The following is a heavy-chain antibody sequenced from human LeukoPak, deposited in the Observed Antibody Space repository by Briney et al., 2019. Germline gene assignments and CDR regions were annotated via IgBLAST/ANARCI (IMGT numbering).Heavy chain of an antibody. CDR3: ARCPDFWSGYADY. CDR2: IKQDGSEK. D-gene: IGHD3-3*01. Sequence: GGSLRLSCAASGFTFSSYWMSWVRQAPGKGLEWVANIKQDGSEKYYVDSVKGRFTISRDNAKNSLYLQMNSLRAEDTTVYYCARCPDFWSGYADYWGQGTLVTVSS. J-gene: IGHJ4*02. CDR1: GFTFSSYW. V-gene: IGHV3-7*01.